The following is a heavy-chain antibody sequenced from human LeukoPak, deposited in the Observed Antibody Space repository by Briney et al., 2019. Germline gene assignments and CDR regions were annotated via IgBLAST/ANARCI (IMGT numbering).Heavy chain of an antibody. CDR3: AKAAWVYSSSWYYFDY. CDR1: GDTVSSNSAA. D-gene: IGHD6-13*01. Sequence: SQTLSLTCAISGDTVSSNSAAWSWIRQSPSRGLEWLGRTYYRSKWSNDYAVSVKSRITINPDTSKNQFSLQLNSVTPEDTAVYYCAKAAWVYSSSWYYFDYWGQGTLVTVSS. J-gene: IGHJ4*02. V-gene: IGHV6-1*01. CDR2: TYYRSKWSN.